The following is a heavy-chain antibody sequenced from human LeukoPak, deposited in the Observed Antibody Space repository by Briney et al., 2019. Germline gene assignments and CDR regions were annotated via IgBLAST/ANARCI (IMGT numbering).Heavy chain of an antibody. CDR2: IYYSGST. D-gene: IGHD3-10*01. CDR1: GGSISSYY. Sequence: SETLSLTCTVSGGSISSYYWSWIRQPPGKGLEWIGYIYYSGSTNYNPSLKSRVAISIDTSKNQFSLKLSSVTAADTAVYYCARAGYYYGSGTSPFDYWAREPWSPSPQ. V-gene: IGHV4-59*01. CDR3: ARAGYYYGSGTSPFDY. J-gene: IGHJ4*02.